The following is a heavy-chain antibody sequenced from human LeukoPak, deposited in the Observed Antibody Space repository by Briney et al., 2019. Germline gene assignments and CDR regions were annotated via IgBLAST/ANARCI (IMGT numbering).Heavy chain of an antibody. CDR1: GYTFTSYD. CDR2: MNPNSGNT. Sequence: GASVKVSCKASGYTFTSYDINWVRQATGQGLEWMGWMNPNSGNTGYAQKFQGRVTITRNTSTSTAYMELRSLRSDDTAVYYCARGGAYSSTWYVDYWGQGTLVTVSS. D-gene: IGHD6-13*01. V-gene: IGHV1-8*03. CDR3: ARGGAYSSTWYVDY. J-gene: IGHJ4*02.